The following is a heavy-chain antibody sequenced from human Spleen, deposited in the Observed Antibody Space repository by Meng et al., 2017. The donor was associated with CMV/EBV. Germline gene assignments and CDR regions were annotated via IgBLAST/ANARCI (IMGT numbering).Heavy chain of an antibody. J-gene: IGHJ3*02. CDR3: ARNLAAAGTDAFDI. CDR2: INPNGGGT. V-gene: IGHV1-2*02. CDR1: GYTFTDYY. D-gene: IGHD6-13*01. Sequence: ASVKVSCKASGYTFTDYYIHWVRQAPGQGLEWMGWINPNGGGTNYAEKFQDRVTMTRDTSISTAYMDLGRLTSDDTAVYYCARNLAAAGTDAFDIWGQGTMVTVSS.